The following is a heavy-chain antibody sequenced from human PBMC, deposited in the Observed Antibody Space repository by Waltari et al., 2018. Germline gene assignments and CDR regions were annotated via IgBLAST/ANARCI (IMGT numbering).Heavy chain of an antibody. D-gene: IGHD6-19*01. CDR1: GYTFTSYD. CDR3: ARAVAGAGYYYYYYMDV. V-gene: IGHV1-8*01. Sequence: QVQLVQSGAEVKKPGASVKVSCKASGYTFTSYDINWVRQATGQGLEWMGWMNPNSGNTGYAQKFQGRVTMTRNTSISTAYMELSSLRSEDTAVYYCARAVAGAGYYYYYYMDVWGKGTTVTVSS. CDR2: MNPNSGNT. J-gene: IGHJ6*03.